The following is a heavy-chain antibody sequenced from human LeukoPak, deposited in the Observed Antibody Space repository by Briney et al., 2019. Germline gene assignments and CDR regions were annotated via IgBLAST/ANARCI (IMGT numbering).Heavy chain of an antibody. CDR1: GLTFRDYY. J-gene: IGHJ4*02. D-gene: IGHD1-1*01. CDR2: ISSSGSTM. CDR3: ARLYNWNDFDY. V-gene: IGHV3-11*01. Sequence: PGGSLRLSCAASGLTFRDYYMSWIRQAPGKGLECVSFISSSGSTMYYADSVKGRFTISRDNAKNSLYLQMSSLGAEDTAVYYCARLYNWNDFDYWGQGTLVTVSS.